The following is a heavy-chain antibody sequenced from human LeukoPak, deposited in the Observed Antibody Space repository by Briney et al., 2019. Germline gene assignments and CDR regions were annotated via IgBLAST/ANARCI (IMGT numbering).Heavy chain of an antibody. J-gene: IGHJ4*02. CDR3: ARDMAVGATPPFFDY. CDR2: ISGSGGST. CDR1: GFTFSSYA. V-gene: IGHV3-23*01. D-gene: IGHD1-26*01. Sequence: PGGSLRLSCAASGFTFSSYAMSWVRQAPGKGLEWVSAISGSGGSTYYADSVKGRFTISRDNAKNSLYLQMNSLRAEDTAVYYCARDMAVGATPPFFDYWGQGTLVTVSS.